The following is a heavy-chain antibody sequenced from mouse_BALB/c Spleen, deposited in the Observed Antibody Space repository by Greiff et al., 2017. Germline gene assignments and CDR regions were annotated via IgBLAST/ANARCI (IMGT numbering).Heavy chain of an antibody. J-gene: IGHJ4*01. V-gene: IGHV5-4*02. Sequence: EVKVVESGGGLVKPGGSLKLSCAASGLTFSDYYMYWVRQTPEKRLEWVATISDGGSYTYYPDSVKGRFTISRDNAKNNLYLQMSSLKSEDTAMYYCARDGGRGAMDYWGQGTSVTVSS. CDR2: ISDGGSYT. CDR3: ARDGGRGAMDY. D-gene: IGHD3-3*01. CDR1: GLTFSDYY.